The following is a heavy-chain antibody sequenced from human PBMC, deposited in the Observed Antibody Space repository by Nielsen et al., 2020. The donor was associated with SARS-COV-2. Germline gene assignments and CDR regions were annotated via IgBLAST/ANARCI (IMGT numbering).Heavy chain of an antibody. CDR2: ISWDSLRI. V-gene: IGHV3-9*01. CDR1: GFTFDDYA. CDR3: AKDMGRVVLRVHQLKGPFDY. D-gene: IGHD2-21*01. J-gene: IGHJ4*02. Sequence: GGSLRLFCAAYGFTFDDYAMFWVRQVPGKGLEWVASISWDSLRIEYADSVKGRFTITRDNAKNSLYLQMNSLRAEDTAFYFCAKDMGRVVLRVHQLKGPFDYWGQGTLVTVSS.